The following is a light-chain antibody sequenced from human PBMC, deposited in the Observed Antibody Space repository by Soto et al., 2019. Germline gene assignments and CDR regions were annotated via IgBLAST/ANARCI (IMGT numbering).Light chain of an antibody. CDR1: SSNIGSNY. CDR2: DNN. J-gene: IGLJ3*02. Sequence: QSVLTQPPSVSGAPGQTVTISCSGSSSNIGSNYVSWYQQLPGTAPTLLIYDNNKRPSGIPDRFSGSKSGTSATLGITGLRTGDEADYYCGTWDSSLSAVVFGGGTKVTVL. CDR3: GTWDSSLSAVV. V-gene: IGLV1-51*01.